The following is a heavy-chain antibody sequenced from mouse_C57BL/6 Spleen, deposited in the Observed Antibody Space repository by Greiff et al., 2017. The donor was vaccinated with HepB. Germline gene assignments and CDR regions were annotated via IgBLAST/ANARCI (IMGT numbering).Heavy chain of an antibody. CDR3: ARGGLCSNYAY. Sequence: EVKLEESGPELVKPGASVKMSCKASGYTFTDYYMHWVKQSPGKSLEWIGYINPHNGGTNYNQKFKGKATVTVNKSSSTAYMQLRSLTSEDSAVYYCARGGLCSNYAYWGQGTTVTVSS. J-gene: IGHJ2*01. CDR2: INPHNGGT. D-gene: IGHD2-5*01. CDR1: GYTFTDYY. V-gene: IGHV1-22*01.